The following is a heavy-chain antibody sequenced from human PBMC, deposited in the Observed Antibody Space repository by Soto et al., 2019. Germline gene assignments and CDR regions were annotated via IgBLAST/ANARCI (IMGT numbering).Heavy chain of an antibody. Sequence: SETLSLTCAVYGGSFIGYYWSWILQPPGKGLEWIGEINHSGSTNYNPSLKSRVTISVDTSKNQFSLKLSSVTAADTAVYYCARYQGYFDYWGQGTLVTVSS. J-gene: IGHJ4*02. CDR2: INHSGST. V-gene: IGHV4-34*01. CDR3: ARYQGYFDY. CDR1: GGSFIGYY. D-gene: IGHD2-2*01.